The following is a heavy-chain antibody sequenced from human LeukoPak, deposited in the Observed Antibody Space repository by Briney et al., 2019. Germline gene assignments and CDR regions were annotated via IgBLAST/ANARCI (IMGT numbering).Heavy chain of an antibody. V-gene: IGHV3-9*03. Sequence: GGSLRLSCAASGFTVDDYAMHWVRQAPGKGLEWVSGISWNSGSIGYADSVKGRFTISRDNAKNSLYLQMNSLRAEDMALYYCAKDGDYDFWSGHLDYWGQGTLVTVSS. D-gene: IGHD3-3*01. CDR1: GFTVDDYA. CDR2: ISWNSGSI. CDR3: AKDGDYDFWSGHLDY. J-gene: IGHJ4*02.